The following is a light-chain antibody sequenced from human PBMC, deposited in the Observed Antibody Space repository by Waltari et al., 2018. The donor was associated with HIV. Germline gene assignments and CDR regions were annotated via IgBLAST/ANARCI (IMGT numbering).Light chain of an antibody. CDR2: DVS. CDR1: SSDVGAYNY. J-gene: IGLJ1*01. V-gene: IGLV2-14*03. CDR3: SSYTSSSTHV. Sequence: QSALTQPASVSGSPGQSITISCTGTSSDVGAYNYVSWYQQYPGKVPKLMIYDVSNRPSGVSKRFSGSKSGNTASLTISGLQAEDEAYYYCSSYTSSSTHVFGTGTKVTVL.